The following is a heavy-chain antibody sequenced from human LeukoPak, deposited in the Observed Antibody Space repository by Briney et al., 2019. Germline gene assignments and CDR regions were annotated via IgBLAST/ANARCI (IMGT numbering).Heavy chain of an antibody. J-gene: IGHJ4*02. D-gene: IGHD1-26*01. CDR1: GDTLTELS. V-gene: IGHV1-24*01. CDR3: ATGGLPGGSYRYFDY. CDR2: FDPEDGET. Sequence: ASVKVSCKVSGDTLTELSMHWVRRAPGKGLEWMGGFDPEDGETIYAQKFQGRVTMTEDTSTDTAYMELSSLRSEDTAVYYGATGGLPGGSYRYFDYWGQGTLVTVSS.